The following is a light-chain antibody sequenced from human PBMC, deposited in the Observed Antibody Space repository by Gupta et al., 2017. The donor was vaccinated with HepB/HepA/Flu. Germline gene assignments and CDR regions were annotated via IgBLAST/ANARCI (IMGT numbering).Light chain of an antibody. J-gene: IGKJ2*04. Sequence: EIGMTQSQATLSVSPGERVPLPCRASQNISRNLAWYQQNPGQAPWLLIFGPSTRPTGFPARFSVSGSGTEFTLTISSLQSEDFAIYYCQQYNDWTSPCSFGQGTKLEI. CDR1: QNISRN. CDR2: GPS. V-gene: IGKV3-15*01. CDR3: QQYNDWTSPCS.